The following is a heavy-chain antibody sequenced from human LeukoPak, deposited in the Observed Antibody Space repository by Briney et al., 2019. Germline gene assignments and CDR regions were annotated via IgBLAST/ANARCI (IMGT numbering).Heavy chain of an antibody. V-gene: IGHV3-53*01. CDR1: GFTVSSNY. Sequence: GGSLRLSCAASGFTVSSNYMSWVRQAPGKGLEWVSVIYSGGSTYYADSVKGRFTISRDNSKNTLYLQMNSLRAEDTAVYYCARGRNVRFLEWLFEWLYFDYWGQGTLVTVSS. CDR2: IYSGGST. CDR3: ARGRNVRFLEWLFEWLYFDY. J-gene: IGHJ4*02. D-gene: IGHD3-3*01.